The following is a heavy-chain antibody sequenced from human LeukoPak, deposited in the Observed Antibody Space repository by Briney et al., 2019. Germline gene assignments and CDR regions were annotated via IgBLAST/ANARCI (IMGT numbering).Heavy chain of an antibody. CDR2: IRNRANSYST. CDR1: GFTFNDHY. Sequence: GGSLRLSCAASGFTFNDHYMDWVRQAPGKGLEWVGRIRNRANSYSTSYAASVKGRFTISRDDSKNSVYLQMDSLKTEDTAVYYCAKEGYPFPAGSPYYYYDMDVWGQGTTVTVSS. V-gene: IGHV3-72*01. CDR3: AKEGYPFPAGSPYYYYDMDV. D-gene: IGHD6-13*01. J-gene: IGHJ6*02.